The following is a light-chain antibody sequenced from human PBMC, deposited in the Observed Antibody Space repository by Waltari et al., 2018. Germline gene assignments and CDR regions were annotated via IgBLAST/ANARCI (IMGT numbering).Light chain of an antibody. CDR3: GSYAVSNTL. Sequence: QSALTQPPSPSGSPGQSVTHSYTGTNRKVWGEDNVSWYQQHPGKAPKLIIYEVSKRPSGVPDRFSGSKSGNTASLTVSGRQAEDEADYYCGSYAVSNTLVGGGTKLTVL. CDR1: NRKVWGEDN. CDR2: EVS. V-gene: IGLV2-8*01. J-gene: IGLJ2*01.